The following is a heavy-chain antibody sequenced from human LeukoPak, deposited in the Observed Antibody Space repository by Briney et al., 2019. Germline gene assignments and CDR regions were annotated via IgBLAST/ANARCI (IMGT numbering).Heavy chain of an antibody. D-gene: IGHD2-2*01. J-gene: IGHJ4*02. CDR3: ARRAPAAYYFDY. V-gene: IGHV5-51*01. Sequence: GASLKISCKGSGYSFTSYWIGWVRQMPGKGLGWMGIIYPGDSDTRYSPSFQGQVTISADKSISTAYLQWSSLKASGTAMYYCARRAPAAYYFDYWGQGTLVTVSS. CDR1: GYSFTSYW. CDR2: IYPGDSDT.